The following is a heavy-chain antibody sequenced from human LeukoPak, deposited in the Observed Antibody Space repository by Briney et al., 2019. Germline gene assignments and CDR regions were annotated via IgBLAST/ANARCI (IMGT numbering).Heavy chain of an antibody. J-gene: IGHJ4*02. CDR3: VKDRRIAAVGTTTTFAH. Sequence: GGSLRLSCAASGFTFSSYAMSWVRQAPGKGLEWVSAISGSGGSTYYADLVKGRFTISRDNSKSTLYLQMSSLRAEDTAVYYCVKDRRIAAVGTTTTFAHWGQGTLVTVSS. V-gene: IGHV3-23*01. CDR1: GFTFSSYA. CDR2: ISGSGGST. D-gene: IGHD6-13*01.